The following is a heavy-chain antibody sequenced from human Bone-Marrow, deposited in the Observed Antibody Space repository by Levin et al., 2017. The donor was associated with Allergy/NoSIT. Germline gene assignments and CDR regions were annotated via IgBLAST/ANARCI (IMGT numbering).Heavy chain of an antibody. V-gene: IGHV3-74*01. D-gene: IGHD5-18*01. CDR1: GFTFSAYW. Sequence: GGSLRLSCAASGFTFSAYWMHWVRQVPGKGLVWVSRVNSDGSDTIYADSVKGRFTISRDNARNTVSLQMNSLRAEDTAVYYCTTLWGRSVGYDDYWGQGTLVTVSS. CDR2: VNSDGSDT. CDR3: TTLWGRSVGYDDY. J-gene: IGHJ4*02.